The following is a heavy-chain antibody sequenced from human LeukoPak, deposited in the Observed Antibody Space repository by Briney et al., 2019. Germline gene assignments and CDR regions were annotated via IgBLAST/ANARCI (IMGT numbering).Heavy chain of an antibody. D-gene: IGHD6-19*01. CDR3: ARAYSSGWSHSYYFDY. J-gene: IGHJ4*02. Sequence: ASVKVSCKASGYTFTSYYMHWVRQAPGQGLEWMGIINPSGGSTSYAQKFQGRVTMTRDTSTSTVYMELSSLRPEDTAVYYCARAYSSGWSHSYYFDYWGQGTLVTVSS. CDR2: INPSGGST. CDR1: GYTFTSYY. V-gene: IGHV1-46*01.